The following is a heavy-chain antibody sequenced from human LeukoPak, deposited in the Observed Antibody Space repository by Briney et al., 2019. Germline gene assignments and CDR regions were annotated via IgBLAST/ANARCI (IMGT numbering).Heavy chain of an antibody. D-gene: IGHD3-22*01. J-gene: IGHJ4*02. Sequence: ASVKVSCKASGYTFTGYYMHWVRQAPGQGLEWMGWINPNSGGTNYAQKFQGRVTMTRDTSISTAYMELSRPRSEDTAVYYCARSITMIVVIAYWGQGTLVTVSS. CDR3: ARSITMIVVIAY. CDR2: INPNSGGT. V-gene: IGHV1-2*02. CDR1: GYTFTGYY.